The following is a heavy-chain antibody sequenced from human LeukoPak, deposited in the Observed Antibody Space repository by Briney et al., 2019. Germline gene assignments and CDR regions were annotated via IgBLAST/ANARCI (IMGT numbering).Heavy chain of an antibody. Sequence: GGSLRLSCAASGFTFNSYGMHWVRQAPGKGLEWVSSISYTGTYIYYADSVKGRFTISRDNAQNSLYLQMNSLRAEDTAIYYCVRDRGTYRPIDYWGQGTLVTVSS. CDR2: ISYTGTYI. V-gene: IGHV3-21*04. CDR1: GFTFNSYG. J-gene: IGHJ4*02. CDR3: VRDRGTYRPIDY. D-gene: IGHD1-26*01.